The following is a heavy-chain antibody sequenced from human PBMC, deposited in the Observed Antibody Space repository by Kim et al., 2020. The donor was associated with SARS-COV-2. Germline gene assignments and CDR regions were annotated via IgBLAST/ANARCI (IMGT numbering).Heavy chain of an antibody. Sequence: GGSLRLSCAASGFTFSSYWMSWVRQAPGKGLEWVANIKQDGSEKYYVDSVKGRFTISRDNAKNSLYLQMNSLRAEDTAVYYCASHSSSWLNWFDPWGQGTLVTVSS. CDR1: GFTFSSYW. V-gene: IGHV3-7*01. D-gene: IGHD6-13*01. CDR3: ASHSSSWLNWFDP. CDR2: IKQDGSEK. J-gene: IGHJ5*02.